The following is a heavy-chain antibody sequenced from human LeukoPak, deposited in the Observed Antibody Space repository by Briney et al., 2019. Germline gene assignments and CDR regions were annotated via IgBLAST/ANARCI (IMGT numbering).Heavy chain of an antibody. D-gene: IGHD2-21*02. CDR3: ARVGEGLLFRRYMLDY. J-gene: IGHJ4*02. V-gene: IGHV3-66*01. CDR2: IYSGGST. CDR1: GFTVSSNY. Sequence: GGSLRLSCAASGFTVSSNYMSWVRQAPGKGLEWVSVIYSGGSTYYADSVKGRFTISRDNSKNTLYLQMNSLRAEDTAVYYCARVGEGLLFRRYMLDYWGQGTLVTASS.